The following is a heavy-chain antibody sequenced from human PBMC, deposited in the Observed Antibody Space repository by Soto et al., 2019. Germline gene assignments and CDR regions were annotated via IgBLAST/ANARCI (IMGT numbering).Heavy chain of an antibody. CDR1: GGSISSYY. Sequence: SETLSLTCTVSGGSISSYYWSWIRQPPGKGLEWIGYIYYSGSTNYNPSLKSRVTISVDTSKNQFSLKLSSVTAADTAVYYCARWCSSSCPGWYFDLWGRGTLVTVSS. CDR2: IYYSGST. J-gene: IGHJ2*01. D-gene: IGHD6-6*01. CDR3: ARWCSSSCPGWYFDL. V-gene: IGHV4-59*01.